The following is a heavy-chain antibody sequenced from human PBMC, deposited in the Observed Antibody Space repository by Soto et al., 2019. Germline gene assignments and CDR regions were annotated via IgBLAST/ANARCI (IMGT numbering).Heavy chain of an antibody. CDR3: ARGRYGDY. V-gene: IGHV1-18*01. CDR2: ISAHNGNT. Sequence: QVHLVQSGAEVKKPGASVKVSCKGSGYAFTTYGNTWVRQAPGQGLEWMGWISAHNGNTNYAQQLKGRVTVTRDTSTSTAYMELRSLRSDDTAVYYCARGRYGDYWGQGALVTVSS. CDR1: GYAFTTYG. J-gene: IGHJ4*02. D-gene: IGHD1-1*01.